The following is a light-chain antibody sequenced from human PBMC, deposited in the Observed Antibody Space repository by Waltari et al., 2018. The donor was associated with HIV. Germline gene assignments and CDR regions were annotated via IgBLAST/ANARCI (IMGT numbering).Light chain of an antibody. V-gene: IGLV1-40*01. CDR2: GNS. CDR3: QSYDSSLSNWV. Sequence: QSVLTQPPSVSGAPGQRVTISCTGSSSNIGAGYDVHWYQQLPGTAPKLLIYGNSNRPSGCPDRFSGSKSGNSASLAITGLQPDDETDYYCQSYDSSLSNWVFGGGTKVTVL. CDR1: SSNIGAGYD. J-gene: IGLJ3*02.